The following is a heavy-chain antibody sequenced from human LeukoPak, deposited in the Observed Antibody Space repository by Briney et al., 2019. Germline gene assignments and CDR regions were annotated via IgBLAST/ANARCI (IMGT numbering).Heavy chain of an antibody. CDR2: INHSGST. CDR1: GGSFSGYY. Sequence: PSQTLSLTCAVYGGSFSGYYCSWIRQPPGKGLEWIGEINHSGSTNYNPSLKSRVTISVDTSKNQFALKLSSVTAADTAVYYCARVKGSVGATIDAFDIWGQGTMVTVSS. V-gene: IGHV4-34*01. J-gene: IGHJ3*02. D-gene: IGHD1-26*01. CDR3: ARVKGSVGATIDAFDI.